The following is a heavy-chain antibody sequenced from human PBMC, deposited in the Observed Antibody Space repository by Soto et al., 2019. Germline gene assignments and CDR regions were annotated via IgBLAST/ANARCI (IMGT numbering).Heavy chain of an antibody. J-gene: IGHJ6*02. Sequence: QVQLVESGGGVVQPGRSLRLSCAASGFTFSSYAMHWVRQAPGKGLEWVAVISYDGSNKYYADSVKGRFTISRDNSKNTLYLQMNSLRAEDTAGYYCARGRGMDVWGQGTTVTVSS. CDR1: GFTFSSYA. CDR2: ISYDGSNK. V-gene: IGHV3-30-3*01. CDR3: ARGRGMDV.